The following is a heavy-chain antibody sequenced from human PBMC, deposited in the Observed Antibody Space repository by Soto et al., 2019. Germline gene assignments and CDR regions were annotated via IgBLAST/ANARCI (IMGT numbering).Heavy chain of an antibody. V-gene: IGHV3-53*01. J-gene: IGHJ4*02. CDR2: IYSGETT. CDR1: GFNVNSDY. Sequence: GGSLRLSCAASGFNVNSDYMNWVRQTPGKGLEWVASIYSGETTYYADYVRGRFTISSDKSKNTLYFQLSSLRIEDTAVYYCTRDGRGLGRLSLFEYWGQGGLVTVSS. D-gene: IGHD2-21*02. CDR3: TRDGRGLGRLSLFEY.